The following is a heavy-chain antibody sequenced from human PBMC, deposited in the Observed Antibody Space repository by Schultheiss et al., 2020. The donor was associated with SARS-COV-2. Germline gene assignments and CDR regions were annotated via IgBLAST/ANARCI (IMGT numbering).Heavy chain of an antibody. Sequence: GESLKISCKGSGYSFTSYWIGWVRQMPGKGLEWMGIIHPGNSDIRYGPSFQGQVTISADKSITTAYLQWSSLKASDTAMYYCARGDGGYMYDYWGQGSLVTVSS. CDR2: IHPGNSDI. V-gene: IGHV5-51*01. CDR1: GYSFTSYW. J-gene: IGHJ4*02. D-gene: IGHD5-24*01. CDR3: ARGDGGYMYDY.